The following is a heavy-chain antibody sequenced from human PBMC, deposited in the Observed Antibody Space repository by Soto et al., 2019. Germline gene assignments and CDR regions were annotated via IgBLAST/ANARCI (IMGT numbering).Heavy chain of an antibody. Sequence: GGSLRLSCAASGFTFSSYGMHWVRQAPGKGLEWVAVISYDGSNKYYADSVKGRFTISRDNSKNTLYLQMNSLRAEDTAVYYCARATAAHYYYYGMDVWGQGTTVTVSS. CDR2: ISYDGSNK. CDR3: ARATAAHYYYYGMDV. V-gene: IGHV3-30*03. CDR1: GFTFSSYG. D-gene: IGHD6-13*01. J-gene: IGHJ6*02.